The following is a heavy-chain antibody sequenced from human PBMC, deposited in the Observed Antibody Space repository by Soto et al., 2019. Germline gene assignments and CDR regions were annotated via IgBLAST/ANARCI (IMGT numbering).Heavy chain of an antibody. CDR3: AKVVKVVATIGGGFDY. V-gene: IGHV3-23*01. Sequence: EVQLLESGGGLVQPGGSLRLSCAASGFTFSSYAMSWVRQAPGKGLEWVSAISGSGGSTYYADSVKGRFTISRDNSKNTLNLQMNSLRAEDTAVYYCAKVVKVVATIGGGFDYWGQGTLVTVSS. CDR2: ISGSGGST. CDR1: GFTFSSYA. J-gene: IGHJ4*02. D-gene: IGHD5-12*01.